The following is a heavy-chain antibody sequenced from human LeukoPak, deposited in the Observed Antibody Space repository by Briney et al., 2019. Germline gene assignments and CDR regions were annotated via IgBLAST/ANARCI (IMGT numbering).Heavy chain of an antibody. V-gene: IGHV4-59*08. D-gene: IGHD2-15*01. CDR3: ARLPSATALGYCSGGSCYSHAPFDY. Sequence: SETLSLTCTVSGGSISSYYWSWIRQPPGKGLEWIGYIYYSGSTNYNLSLKSRVTISVDTSKNQFSLNLSSVTAADTAVYYCARLPSATALGYCSGGSCYSHAPFDYWGQGTLVTVSS. J-gene: IGHJ4*02. CDR1: GGSISSYY. CDR2: IYYSGST.